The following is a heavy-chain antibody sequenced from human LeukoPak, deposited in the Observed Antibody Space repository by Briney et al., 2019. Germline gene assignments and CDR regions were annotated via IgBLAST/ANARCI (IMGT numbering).Heavy chain of an antibody. CDR3: ARGRYCSGGSCYHNYYYYYGMDV. CDR1: GGSFSGYY. J-gene: IGHJ6*02. Sequence: SETLSLTCAVYGGSFSGYYWSWIRQPPGKGLEWIGEINHSGRTNYNPSLKSRVTISVDTSKNQFSLKLSSVTAADTAVYYCARGRYCSGGSCYHNYYYYYGMDVWGQGTTVTVSS. D-gene: IGHD2-15*01. CDR2: INHSGRT. V-gene: IGHV4-34*01.